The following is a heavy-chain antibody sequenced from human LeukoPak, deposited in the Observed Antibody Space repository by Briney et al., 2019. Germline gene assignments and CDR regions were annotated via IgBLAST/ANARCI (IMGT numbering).Heavy chain of an antibody. CDR2: ISGSGGST. Sequence: GGSLRLSCAASGFTFSSYAMSWVRQAPGKGLEWVSAISGSGGSTYYADSVKGRFTISRDNSKNTLYLQMNSLRAEDTAVYYCAKALGHDSSGYYPYYFDYWGQGTLVTVSS. D-gene: IGHD3-22*01. CDR1: GFTFSSYA. CDR3: AKALGHDSSGYYPYYFDY. J-gene: IGHJ4*02. V-gene: IGHV3-23*01.